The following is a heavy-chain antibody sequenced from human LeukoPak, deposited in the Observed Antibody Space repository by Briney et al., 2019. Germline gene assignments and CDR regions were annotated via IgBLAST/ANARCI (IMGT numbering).Heavy chain of an antibody. V-gene: IGHV3-23*01. Sequence: GGSLRLSCAASGFTFSSYAMSWVRQAPGKGLEWVSSIRGSGGGTDYADSVRGRFTISRDNSKNTLYLQMNSLRAEDTAIYYCSRDPNGDYVGAFDFQRWGQGTLVTVSS. CDR2: IRGSGGGT. CDR3: SRDPNGDYVGAFDFQR. CDR1: GFTFSSYA. D-gene: IGHD4-17*01. J-gene: IGHJ1*01.